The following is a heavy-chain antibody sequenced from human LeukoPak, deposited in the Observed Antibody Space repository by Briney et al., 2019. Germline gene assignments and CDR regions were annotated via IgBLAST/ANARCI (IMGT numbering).Heavy chain of an antibody. CDR1: GFTFSSYS. D-gene: IGHD2-15*01. Sequence: GGSLRLSCAASGFTFSSYSMNWVRQAPGKGLEWVSYISSSSSTIYYADSVKGRFTISRDNAKNSLYLQMNSLRAEDTAVYYCARGFVDCSGGSCYSGNWFDPWGQGTLVTVSS. J-gene: IGHJ5*02. CDR2: ISSSSSTI. V-gene: IGHV3-48*04. CDR3: ARGFVDCSGGSCYSGNWFDP.